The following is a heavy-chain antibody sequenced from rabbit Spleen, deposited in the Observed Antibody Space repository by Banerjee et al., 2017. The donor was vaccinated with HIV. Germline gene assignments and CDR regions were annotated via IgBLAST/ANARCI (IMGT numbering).Heavy chain of an antibody. Sequence: QLKESGGGLVQPGGSLKLSCKASGFDFSSYYMSWVRQAPGKGLEWIGYIDPVFGITYYASWVNGRFTISSHNAQNTLYLQLNSLTAADTATYFCARSSSATIGGYGYGVLDLWGPGTLVTVS. D-gene: IGHD6-1*01. V-gene: IGHV1S7*01. CDR2: IDPVFGIT. J-gene: IGHJ4*01. CDR1: GFDFSSYY. CDR3: ARSSSATIGGYGYGVLDL.